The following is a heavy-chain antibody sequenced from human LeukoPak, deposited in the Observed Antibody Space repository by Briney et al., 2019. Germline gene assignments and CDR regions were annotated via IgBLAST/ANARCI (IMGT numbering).Heavy chain of an antibody. CDR3: ARGNHDSSGPPGGY. V-gene: IGHV3-21*01. CDR1: GFTFSSYS. Sequence: GGSLRLSCAASGFTFSSYSMNWVRQAPGKGLEWVSSISSSSSYIYYADSVKGRFTISRDNAENSLYLQMNSLRAEDTAVYYCARGNHDSSGPPGGYWGQGTLVTVSS. D-gene: IGHD3-22*01. CDR2: ISSSSSYI. J-gene: IGHJ4*02.